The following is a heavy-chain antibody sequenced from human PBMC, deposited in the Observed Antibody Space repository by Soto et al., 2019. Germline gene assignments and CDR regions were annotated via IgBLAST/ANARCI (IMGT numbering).Heavy chain of an antibody. CDR3: AKDPSGWVAGWFDP. J-gene: IGHJ5*02. V-gene: IGHV3-23*01. CDR1: GFTFSTYA. Sequence: GGSLRLSCAASGFTFSTYAMTWVRQAPGKGLEWVSVISGSGDTTYYADSVKGRFAISRDNSENTVYLQMNSLRVEDTALYYCAKDPSGWVAGWFDPWGQGTLVTVSS. D-gene: IGHD6-19*01. CDR2: ISGSGDTT.